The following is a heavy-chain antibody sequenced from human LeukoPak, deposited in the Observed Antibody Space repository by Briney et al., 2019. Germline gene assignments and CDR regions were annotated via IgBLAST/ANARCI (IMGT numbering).Heavy chain of an antibody. CDR3: ARDGPWKSDY. CDR2: ICSGGNT. CDR1: GGSVSSSYY. V-gene: IGHV4-39*02. D-gene: IGHD1-1*01. Sequence: PSETLSLTCTVSGGSVSSSYYWGWIRQPPGKGLEWIGSICSGGNTCYNPSLKSRVTISADSSKHHFFLQLTSATVADTAVYFCARDGPWKSDYWGQGTLVTASS. J-gene: IGHJ4*02.